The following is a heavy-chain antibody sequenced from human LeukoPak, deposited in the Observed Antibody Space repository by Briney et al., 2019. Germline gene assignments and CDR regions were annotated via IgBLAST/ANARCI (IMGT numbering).Heavy chain of an antibody. J-gene: IGHJ6*03. V-gene: IGHV1-69*05. CDR1: GGTFSSYA. CDR2: IIPIFGTA. Sequence: SVKVSCKASGGTFSSYAISWVRQAPGQGLEWMGGIIPIFGTANYAQKFQGRVTITTDESTSTAYMELSSLRSEDTAVYYCAREESSSSPPGGGYYYYYMDVWGKGPTVTVSS. CDR3: AREESSSSPPGGGYYYYYMDV. D-gene: IGHD6-6*01.